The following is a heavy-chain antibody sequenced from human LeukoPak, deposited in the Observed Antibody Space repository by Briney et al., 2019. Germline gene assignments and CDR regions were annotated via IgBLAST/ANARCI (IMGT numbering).Heavy chain of an antibody. CDR2: IIPIFGTA. Sequence: SVNVSCKASGGTFSSYAISWVRQAPGQGLEWMGGIIPIFGTANYAQKFQGRVTITADESTSTAYMELSSLRSEDTAVYYWAIGGGVWELPYYFDYWGQGTLVTVSS. J-gene: IGHJ4*02. CDR3: AIGGGVWELPYYFDY. V-gene: IGHV1-69*13. CDR1: GGTFSSYA. D-gene: IGHD1-26*01.